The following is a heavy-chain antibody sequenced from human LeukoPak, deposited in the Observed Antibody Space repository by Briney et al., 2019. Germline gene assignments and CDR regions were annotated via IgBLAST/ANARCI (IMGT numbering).Heavy chain of an antibody. D-gene: IGHD1-1*01. CDR2: INAGNGNT. CDR1: GYTFTSYA. V-gene: IGHV1-3*01. Sequence: ASVTVSCTASGYTFTSYAMHWVRQAPGQRLEWMGWINAGNGNTKYSQKFQGRVTITRDTSASTAYMELSSLRSEDTAVYYCARDPEGELEPYFDYWGQGTLVTVSS. J-gene: IGHJ4*02. CDR3: ARDPEGELEPYFDY.